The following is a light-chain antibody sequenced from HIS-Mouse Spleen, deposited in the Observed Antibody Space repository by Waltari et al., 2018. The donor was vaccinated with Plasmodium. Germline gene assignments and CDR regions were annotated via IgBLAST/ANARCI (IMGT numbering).Light chain of an antibody. CDR2: EDS. V-gene: IGLV3-10*01. CDR3: YSTDSSGNHRV. Sequence: SYALTQPPSVSVSPGQTARTNSPGAALPKNYAYWYQQKSSQAPVLVIYEDSKRTSGIPERFSGSSSGTMATLTISGAQVVDEADYYCYSTDSSGNHRVFGGGTKLTVL. J-gene: IGLJ3*02. CDR1: ALPKNY.